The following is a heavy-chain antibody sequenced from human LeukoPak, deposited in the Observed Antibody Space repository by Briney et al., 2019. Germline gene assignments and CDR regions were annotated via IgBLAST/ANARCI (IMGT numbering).Heavy chain of an antibody. D-gene: IGHD7-27*01. V-gene: IGHV3-7*01. CDR3: ARDRAWGYFDL. CDR2: IQQDGSEK. J-gene: IGHJ2*01. CDR1: GFTFSDYS. Sequence: AGGSLRLSCATSGFTFSDYSMNWVRQAPGKGLEWVANIQQDGSEKYYVDSVTGRFTISRDNAKNSLYLQMNSLRAEDTAVYYCARDRAWGYFDLWGRGTLVTVSS.